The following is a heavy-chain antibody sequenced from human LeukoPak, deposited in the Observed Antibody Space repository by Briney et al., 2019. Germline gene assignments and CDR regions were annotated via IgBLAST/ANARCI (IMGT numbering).Heavy chain of an antibody. CDR3: ARGRGARSSRWYNWFDP. CDR1: GGSFSAYY. Sequence: KPSETLSLTCAVYGGSFSAYYWSWIRQPPGKGPEWIGEINHSGSTNYNPSLKSRVTISIDTSKNQFSLEMSSVTAADTAVYYCARGRGARSSRWYNWFDPWGQGTLVTVSS. D-gene: IGHD6-13*01. V-gene: IGHV4-34*01. J-gene: IGHJ5*02. CDR2: INHSGST.